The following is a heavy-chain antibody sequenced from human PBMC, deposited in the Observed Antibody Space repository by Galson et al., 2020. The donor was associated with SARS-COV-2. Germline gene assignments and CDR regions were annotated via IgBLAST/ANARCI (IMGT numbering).Heavy chain of an antibody. V-gene: IGHV3-11*01. CDR1: GFTFSDYY. CDR3: ARAGYCSSTSCYEPSYYYYGMDV. J-gene: IGHJ6*02. D-gene: IGHD2-2*01. Sequence: KIGESLKISCAASGFTFSDYYMSWIRQAPGKGLEWVSYISSSGSTIYYADSVKGRFTISRDNAKNSLYLQMNSLRAEDTAVYYCARAGYCSSTSCYEPSYYYYGMDVWGQGTTVTVSS. CDR2: ISSSGSTI.